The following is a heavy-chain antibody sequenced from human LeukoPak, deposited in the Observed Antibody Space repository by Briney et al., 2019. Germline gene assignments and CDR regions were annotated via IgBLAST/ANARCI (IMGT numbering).Heavy chain of an antibody. J-gene: IGHJ4*02. D-gene: IGHD3-22*01. V-gene: IGHV3-7*01. CDR2: IKEDGREK. CDR3: ARDPPGDYDSSGYYDY. Sequence: GGSLRLSCGASGFTFKNYWMSWVRQAPGKGLEWLANIKEDGREKYYVDSVKGRFTISRDNSKKSLHLQMNSLRAEDTAVYYCARDPPGDYDSSGYYDYWGQGTLVTVSS. CDR1: GFTFKNYW.